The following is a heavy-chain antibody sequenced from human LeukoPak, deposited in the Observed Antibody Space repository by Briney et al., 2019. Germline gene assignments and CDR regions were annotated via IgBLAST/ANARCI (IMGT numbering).Heavy chain of an antibody. CDR3: ARGTLTGSYYYFDY. CDR2: INWNGDRT. D-gene: IGHD1-26*01. Sequence: GGSLRLSCAASGFSFSSCEMNWVRQAPGKGLEWVSGINWNGDRTGYADSVKGRFTISRDNAKNSLYLQMNSLRAEDTALYYCARGTLTGSYYYFDYWGQGTLVTVSS. V-gene: IGHV3-20*04. CDR1: GFSFSSCE. J-gene: IGHJ4*02.